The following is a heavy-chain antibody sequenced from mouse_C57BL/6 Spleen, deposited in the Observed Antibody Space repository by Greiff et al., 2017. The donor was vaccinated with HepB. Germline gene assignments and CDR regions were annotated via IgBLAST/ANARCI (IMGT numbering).Heavy chain of an antibody. V-gene: IGHV3-1*01. CDR1: GYSITSGYD. J-gene: IGHJ1*03. D-gene: IGHD2-3*01. CDR3: AREDGYSGGWYFDV. CDR2: ISYSGST. Sequence: EVKLEESGPGMVKPSQSLSLTCTVTGYSITSGYDWHWIRHFPGNKLEWMGYISYSGSTNYNPSLKSRISITHDTSKNHFFLKLNSVTTEDTATYYCAREDGYSGGWYFDVWGTGTTVTVSS.